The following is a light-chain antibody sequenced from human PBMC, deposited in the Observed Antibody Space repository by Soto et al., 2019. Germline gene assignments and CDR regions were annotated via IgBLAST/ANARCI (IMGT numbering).Light chain of an antibody. J-gene: IGKJ1*01. V-gene: IGKV3-20*01. CDR3: QQYGGSPQT. Sequence: EIVLTQSPGTLSLSPGERATLSCRASQSVSNYLAWYQRKPGQAPRLLIYVASSRATGIPDRFSGSGSGTDFTLTIGRLEPEDFAVYYCQQYGGSPQTFGQGTKVDIK. CDR2: VAS. CDR1: QSVSNY.